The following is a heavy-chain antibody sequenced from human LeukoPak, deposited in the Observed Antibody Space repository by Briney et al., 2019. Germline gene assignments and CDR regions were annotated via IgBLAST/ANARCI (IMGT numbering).Heavy chain of an antibody. V-gene: IGHV4-61*02. CDR3: ASRIGEIDY. D-gene: IGHD1-14*01. Sequence: PSQTLSLTCTVSGGSISSGSYYWSWIRQPAGKGLEWIGRIYTSGSTNYNPSLKSRVTISVDTSKNQFSLKLSSVTAADTAVYYCASRIGEIDYWAREPWSPSPQ. CDR2: IYTSGST. J-gene: IGHJ4*02. CDR1: GGSISSGSYY.